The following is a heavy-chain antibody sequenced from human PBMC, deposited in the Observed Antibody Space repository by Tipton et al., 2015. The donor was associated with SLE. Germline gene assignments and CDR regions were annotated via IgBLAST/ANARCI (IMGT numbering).Heavy chain of an antibody. CDR1: GGSISSYY. CDR3: ARAPIAAPTGYYYGMDV. CDR2: IYYSGST. V-gene: IGHV4-59*01. J-gene: IGHJ6*02. D-gene: IGHD6-13*01. Sequence: LRLSCTVSGGSISSYYWSWIRQPPGKGLEWIGYIYYSGSTNYNPSLKSRVTISVDTSKNQFSLKLGSVTAADTAVYYCARAPIAAPTGYYYGMDVWGQGTTVTVSS.